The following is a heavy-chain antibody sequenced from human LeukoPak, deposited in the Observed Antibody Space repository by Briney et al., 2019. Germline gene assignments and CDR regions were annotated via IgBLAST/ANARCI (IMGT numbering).Heavy chain of an antibody. CDR2: IYHSGST. V-gene: IGHV4-4*02. CDR1: GGSISSSNW. D-gene: IGHD6-6*01. CDR3: ARDRGSIAAEFDY. J-gene: IGHJ4*02. Sequence: PSGTLSLTCAVSGGSISSSNWWSWVRQPPGKGLEWIGEIYHSGSTNYNPSLKNRVTISVDTSKNQFSLKLSSVTAADTAVYYCARDRGSIAAEFDYWGQGTLVTVSS.